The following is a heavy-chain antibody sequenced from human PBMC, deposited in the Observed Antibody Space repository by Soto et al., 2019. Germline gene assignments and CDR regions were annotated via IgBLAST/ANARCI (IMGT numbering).Heavy chain of an antibody. CDR3: AKDDYSNYGVMDYYYGMDV. Sequence: GGSLRLSCAASGFTFSSYAMSWVRQAPGKGLEWVSAISGSGGSTYYADSVKGRFTISRDNSKNTLYLQMNSLRAEDTAVYYCAKDDYSNYGVMDYYYGMDVWGQGTRVTFSS. CDR2: ISGSGGST. J-gene: IGHJ6*02. D-gene: IGHD4-4*01. V-gene: IGHV3-23*01. CDR1: GFTFSSYA.